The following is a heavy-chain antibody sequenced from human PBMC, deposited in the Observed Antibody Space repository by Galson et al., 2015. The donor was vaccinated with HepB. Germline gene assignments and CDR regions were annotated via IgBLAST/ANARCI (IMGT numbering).Heavy chain of an antibody. D-gene: IGHD6-13*01. CDR2: IRSKANSYAT. J-gene: IGHJ4*02. V-gene: IGHV3-73*01. CDR3: IRRAAAGFDY. CDR1: GFTFSGSA. Sequence: SLRLSCAASGFTFSGSAMHWVRQASGKGLEWVGRIRSKANSYATAYAASVKGRFTISRDDSENTAYLQMNSLKTEDTAVYYCIRRAAAGFDYWGQGTLVTVSS.